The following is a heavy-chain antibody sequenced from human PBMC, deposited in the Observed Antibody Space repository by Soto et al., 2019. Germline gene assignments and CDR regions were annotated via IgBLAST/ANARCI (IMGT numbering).Heavy chain of an antibody. Sequence: SQTPSLTYTVAGGSSSSSSDYWDLIRQPPGKGLEWIGSISYTGSTYYNPSLKSRVTISVDTSKNQFSLKLSSVTAADTAVYYCARDEGDIVLIEDTFDYWGQGTLVTVSS. V-gene: IGHV4-39*02. D-gene: IGHD2-8*01. CDR2: ISYTGST. CDR3: ARDEGDIVLIEDTFDY. J-gene: IGHJ4*02. CDR1: GGSSSSSSDY.